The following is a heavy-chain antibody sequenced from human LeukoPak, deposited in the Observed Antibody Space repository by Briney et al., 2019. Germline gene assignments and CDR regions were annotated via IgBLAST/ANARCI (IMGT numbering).Heavy chain of an antibody. J-gene: IGHJ6*03. V-gene: IGHV3-20*04. CDR2: INWNGGST. D-gene: IGHD6-19*01. Sequence: PGGSLRLSCAASGFTFDDYGMSWVRQAPGKGLEWVSGINWNGGSTGYADSVKGRFTISRDNAKYSLYLQMNSLRAEDTALYYCAAIAVAGTDYYYYYMDVWGKGTTVTVSS. CDR3: AAIAVAGTDYYYYYMDV. CDR1: GFTFDDYG.